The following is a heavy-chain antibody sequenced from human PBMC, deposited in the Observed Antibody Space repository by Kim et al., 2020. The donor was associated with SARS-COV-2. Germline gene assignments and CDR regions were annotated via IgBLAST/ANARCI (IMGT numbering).Heavy chain of an antibody. J-gene: IGHJ3*02. D-gene: IGHD2-2*01. CDR3: AIVVVPAAIGAFDI. CDR2: IYYSGST. Sequence: SETLSLTCTVSGGSISSSSYYWGWIRQPPGKGLEWIGSIYYSGSTYYNPSLKSRVTISVDTSKNQFSLKLSSVTAADTAVYYCAIVVVPAAIGAFDIWG. V-gene: IGHV4-39*01. CDR1: GGSISSSSYY.